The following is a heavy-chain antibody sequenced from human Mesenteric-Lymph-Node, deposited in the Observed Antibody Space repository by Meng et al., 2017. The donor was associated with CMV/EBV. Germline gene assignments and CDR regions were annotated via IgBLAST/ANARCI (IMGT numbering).Heavy chain of an antibody. CDR3: AKGRTMDDY. J-gene: IGHJ4*02. CDR1: GFTFNNFA. D-gene: IGHD1-1*01. Sequence: GGSLRLSCAASGFTFNNFAMHWVRQAPGKGLEWVALIWYDGSSKYYADSVKGRFTVSRDKSKNTLYLQMSSLRAEDTGVYYCAKGRTMDDYWGQGTLVTVSS. CDR2: IWYDGSSK. V-gene: IGHV3-33*03.